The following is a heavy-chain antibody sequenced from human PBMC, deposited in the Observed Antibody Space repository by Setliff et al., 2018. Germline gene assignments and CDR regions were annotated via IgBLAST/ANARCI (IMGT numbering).Heavy chain of an antibody. D-gene: IGHD6-13*01. CDR3: ARVVSSVSWTPRY. J-gene: IGHJ4*02. CDR1: GASISANHY. CDR2: ISYGGNT. Sequence: PSETLSLTCTVSGASISANHYWGWIRQTPGKGLEWIGSISYGGNTYYDPSLKSRVTIFADTSRNQFSLKLSSVIAADTAVYYCARVVSSVSWTPRYWGRGSLVTVSS. V-gene: IGHV4-39*01.